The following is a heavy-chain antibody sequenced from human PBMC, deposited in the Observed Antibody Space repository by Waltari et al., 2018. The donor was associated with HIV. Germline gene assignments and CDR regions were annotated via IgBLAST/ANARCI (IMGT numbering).Heavy chain of an antibody. CDR2: INPNSGGT. CDR3: AREGARMTTMIYYYYGMDV. V-gene: IGHV1-2*06. J-gene: IGHJ6*02. Sequence: QVQLVQSGAEVKKPGASVKVPCKASRYTFTGYYMHWVRQAPGQGLEWMGRINPNSGGTNYAQQFQGRVTMTRDTSISTAYMELSRLRSDDTAVYYCAREGARMTTMIYYYYGMDVWGQGTTVTVSS. CDR1: RYTFTGYY. D-gene: IGHD4-4*01.